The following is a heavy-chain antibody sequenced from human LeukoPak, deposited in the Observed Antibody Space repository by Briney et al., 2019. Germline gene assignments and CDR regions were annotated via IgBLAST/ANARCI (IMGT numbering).Heavy chain of an antibody. D-gene: IGHD4-17*01. CDR3: AKGETVTTTSFDY. CDR2: ISGSGGST. CDR1: GFTFSNYA. V-gene: IGHV3-23*01. J-gene: IGHJ4*02. Sequence: PGGSLRLSCAASGFTFSNYAMSWVRQAPGKGLEWVSAISGSGGSTYYADSVKGRFTISRDNSKNTLYLQVNSLRAEDTAVYYCAKGETVTTTSFDYWGQGTLVTVSS.